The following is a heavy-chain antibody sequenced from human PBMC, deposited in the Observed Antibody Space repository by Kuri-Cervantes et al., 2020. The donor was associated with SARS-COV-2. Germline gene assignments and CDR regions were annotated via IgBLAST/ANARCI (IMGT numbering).Heavy chain of an antibody. CDR2: IYYSGST. V-gene: IGHV4-61*01. Sequence: SETLSLTCTVSGGSVSSGSYYWSWIRQPPGKGLEWIGYIYYSGSTNYNLSLKSRVTISVDTSKNQFSLKLSSVTAADTAVYYCARLSIYDSSGYTDDYWGQGTLVTVSS. CDR1: GGSVSSGSYY. CDR3: ARLSIYDSSGYTDDY. J-gene: IGHJ4*02. D-gene: IGHD3-22*01.